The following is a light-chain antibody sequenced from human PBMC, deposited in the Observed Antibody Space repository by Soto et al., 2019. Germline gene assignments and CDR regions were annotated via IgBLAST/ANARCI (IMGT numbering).Light chain of an antibody. CDR3: AAWDDGLLGQV. CDR1: SSDVGSYNL. Sequence: QSVLTQPASVSGSPGQSITISCTGTSSDVGSYNLVSWYQQHPGKAPKLMIYEGSKRPSGVSNRFSGSKSGNTASLTISGLQAEDEADYYCAAWDDGLLGQVFGTGTKLTVL. CDR2: EGS. J-gene: IGLJ1*01. V-gene: IGLV2-23*01.